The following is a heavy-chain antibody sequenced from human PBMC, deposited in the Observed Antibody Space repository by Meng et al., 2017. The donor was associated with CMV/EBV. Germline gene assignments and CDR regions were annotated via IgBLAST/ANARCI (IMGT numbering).Heavy chain of an antibody. CDR1: RFTFKNYV. CDR2: IRFEGNTK. Sequence: AFRFTFKNYVMHWVRQAPGKGLEWVAVIRFEGNTKYYADSVKRRFTISRDNTKNTLYLQMNSLRAEDTAVYYCAKDGSYRVYYFYYWGQGTLVTVSS. CDR3: AKDGSYRVYYFYY. D-gene: IGHD1-26*01. V-gene: IGHV3-33*06. J-gene: IGHJ4*02.